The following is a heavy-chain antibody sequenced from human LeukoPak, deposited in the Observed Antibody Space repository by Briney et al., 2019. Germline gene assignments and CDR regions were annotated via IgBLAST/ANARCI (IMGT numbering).Heavy chain of an antibody. D-gene: IGHD2-2*02. CDR3: PKGCATTSCYTSEY. J-gene: IGHJ4*02. CDR2: ISGSGDST. V-gene: IGHV3-23*01. Sequence: TGGSLRLSCAASGFTFSSYAMSWVRQAPGRGLEWVSTISGSGDSTYYADSVKGRFTISRDNSKNTLHLQMNSLRPEDTAVYYCPKGCATTSCYTSEYWGQGTLVTVSS. CDR1: GFTFSSYA.